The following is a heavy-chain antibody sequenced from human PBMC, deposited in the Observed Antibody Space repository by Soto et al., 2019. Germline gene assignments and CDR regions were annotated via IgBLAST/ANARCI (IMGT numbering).Heavy chain of an antibody. J-gene: IGHJ5*02. CDR1: GDSISSRNW. CDR2: IHHSGST. D-gene: IGHD2-8*01. Sequence: QVQLQESGPGLVKPSETLSLTCAVSGDSISSRNWWRWVRQTPGKGLEYIGEIHHSGSTNYNPSLKSRVTMSVDKSKNQFALNLNSVTAADTAIYYSARRKPEMMYVGWFDPWGQGTLVTVSS. V-gene: IGHV4-4*02. CDR3: ARRKPEMMYVGWFDP.